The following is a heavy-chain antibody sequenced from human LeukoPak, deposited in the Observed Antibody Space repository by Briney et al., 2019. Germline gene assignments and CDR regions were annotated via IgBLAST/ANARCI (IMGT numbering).Heavy chain of an antibody. Sequence: PGGSLRLSCAASGFTFDDYAMHWVRQAPGKGLGWVSGISWNGGTTDYADSVKGRFTISRDNAKNSLYLQMNSLRAEDTAFYYCAKGDGSSSPYYYYMDVWGKGTTVTVSS. CDR3: AKGDGSSSPYYYYMDV. V-gene: IGHV3-9*01. D-gene: IGHD6-6*01. CDR1: GFTFDDYA. J-gene: IGHJ6*03. CDR2: ISWNGGTT.